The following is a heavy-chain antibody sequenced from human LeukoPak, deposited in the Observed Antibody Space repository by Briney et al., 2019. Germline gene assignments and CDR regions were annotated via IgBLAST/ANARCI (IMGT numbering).Heavy chain of an antibody. V-gene: IGHV1-69*06. CDR1: VCTFINLA. J-gene: IGHJ6*03. CDR2: IIPIFGSP. Sequence: SVTVSFKCSVCTFINLASNWVRQPPRQGLEWMGRIIPIFGSPNYAKKFQGRVTNTANTSTSRAYMELSSLRSEDTALYLFATTAGPAGGGQLWEKGLDHNHFYMDVWGKGTKVTVSS. CDR3: ATTAGPAGGGQLWEKGLDHNHFYMDV. D-gene: IGHD3/OR15-3a*01.